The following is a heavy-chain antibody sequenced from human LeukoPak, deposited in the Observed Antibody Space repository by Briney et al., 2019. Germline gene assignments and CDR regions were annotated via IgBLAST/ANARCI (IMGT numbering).Heavy chain of an antibody. D-gene: IGHD3-9*01. CDR1: GGSINYSPYF. CDR3: ARQESDYDILTGYWYYYGMDV. J-gene: IGHJ6*02. Sequence: PSETLSLTCTVSGGSINYSPYFWGWVRQPPGKGLEWIATVSYSGVTYYNPSLRSRVTISVDTSKNQFSLKLSSVTAADTAVYYCARQESDYDILTGYWYYYGMDVWGQGTTVTVSS. CDR2: VSYSGVT. V-gene: IGHV4-39*01.